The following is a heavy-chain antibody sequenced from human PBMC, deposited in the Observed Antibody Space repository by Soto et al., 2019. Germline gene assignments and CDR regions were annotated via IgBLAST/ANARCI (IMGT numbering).Heavy chain of an antibody. CDR3: ASFRWDRYYYYGMDV. CDR2: ISNNRNYK. V-gene: IGHV3-33*08. Sequence: GGSLRLSCAASGFTFSNFAMHWVRQAPGKGLEWVAVISNNRNYKYYTDSVKGRFTISRDNAQNSLYLQMNSLRAEDTAVYYCASFRWDRYYYYGMDVWGQGTTVTVSS. CDR1: GFTFSNFA. D-gene: IGHD1-26*01. J-gene: IGHJ6*02.